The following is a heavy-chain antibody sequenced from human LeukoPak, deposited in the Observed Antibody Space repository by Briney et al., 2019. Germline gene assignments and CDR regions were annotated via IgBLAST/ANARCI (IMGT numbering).Heavy chain of an antibody. Sequence: GGSLRLSCSTSGFNFNTYWMHWVRHAGGKGLAWVSRINNDGSATDYADSVKGRFTISRDNARTTLCLDMSGLRAGARAIYYSGSTNYNPSLKSRVTISVDTSKNQFSLKLSSVTAADTAVYYCARAIVAVAGARSWFDPWGQGTLVTVSS. J-gene: IGHJ5*02. CDR2: INNDGSAT. CDR3: GSTNYNPSLKSRVTISVDTSKNQFSLKLSSVTAADTAVYYCARAIVAVAGARSWFDP. V-gene: IGHV3-74*01. D-gene: IGHD3-10*01. CDR1: GFNFNTYW.